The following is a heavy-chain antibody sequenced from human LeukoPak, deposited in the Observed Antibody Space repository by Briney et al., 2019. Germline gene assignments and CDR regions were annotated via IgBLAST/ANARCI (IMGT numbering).Heavy chain of an antibody. CDR1: GFTFSSYI. V-gene: IGHV3-64*02. J-gene: IGHJ4*02. Sequence: GGSLRLSCAASGFTFSSYIMHWVRQAPGKGLEYVSAISGNGGSTYYAESVKGRFSISRDNSKNTLYLQMGSLTAEDMAVYYCARGRVSSGWYCDSRGQGTLVTVSS. D-gene: IGHD6-19*01. CDR2: ISGNGGST. CDR3: ARGRVSSGWYCDS.